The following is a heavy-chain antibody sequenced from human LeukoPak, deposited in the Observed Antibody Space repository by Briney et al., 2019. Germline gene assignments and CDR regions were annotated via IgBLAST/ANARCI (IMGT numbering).Heavy chain of an antibody. J-gene: IGHJ4*02. V-gene: IGHV1-2*02. D-gene: IGHD6-6*01. Sequence: ASVKVSCKASGYTFTGYYMHWVRQAPGQGLEWMGWINPNSGGTNYAQKFQGRVTMTRDTSISTAYMELSRLRSDDTAVYYCARDSSSRVLYYFDHWGQGTLVTVSS. CDR3: ARDSSSRVLYYFDH. CDR2: INPNSGGT. CDR1: GYTFTGYY.